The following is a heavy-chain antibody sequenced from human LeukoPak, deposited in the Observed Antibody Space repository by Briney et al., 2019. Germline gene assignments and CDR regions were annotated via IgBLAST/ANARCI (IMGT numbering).Heavy chain of an antibody. D-gene: IGHD3-3*01. J-gene: IGHJ4*02. CDR2: ISPDGSTT. Sequence: PGGSLRLSCAASGFTFSSYWMHWVRQAPGKGLVWVSRISPDGSTTGHAGSVKGRFTTSRDNAKNTLFLQMNSLRAEDTAVYYCTRDFDFSSAIWGQGTLVTVSS. CDR1: GFTFSSYW. CDR3: TRDFDFSSAI. V-gene: IGHV3-74*01.